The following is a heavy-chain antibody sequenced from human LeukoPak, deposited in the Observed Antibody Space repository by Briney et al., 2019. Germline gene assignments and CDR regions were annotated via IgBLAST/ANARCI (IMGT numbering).Heavy chain of an antibody. J-gene: IGHJ5*02. CDR2: ISGSGGST. CDR3: AKDRAAPATPYNWFDP. V-gene: IGHV3-23*01. Sequence: GGSLRLSCAASGFTFNNYAMSWVRQAPAKGLEWVSTISGSGGSTYYADSVKGRFTISRDNSRTALYRQMNSLRAEDTAVYYCAKDRAAPATPYNWFDPWGQGTLVTVSS. D-gene: IGHD6-13*01. CDR1: GFTFNNYA.